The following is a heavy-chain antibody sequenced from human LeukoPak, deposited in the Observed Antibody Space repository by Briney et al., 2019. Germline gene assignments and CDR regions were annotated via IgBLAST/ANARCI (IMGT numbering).Heavy chain of an antibody. V-gene: IGHV3-43*01. Sequence: PGGSLRLSCAASGFTFDRHTMHWVRQPPGKGPEWVSLIGWDGTNIDYADSVKGRFTISRDNSKNFVYLQMHSLRTEDTALYYRTKEMGWGKDVWGQGTTVIVSS. CDR3: TKEMGWGKDV. CDR2: IGWDGTNI. CDR1: GFTFDRHT. D-gene: IGHD3-16*01. J-gene: IGHJ6*02.